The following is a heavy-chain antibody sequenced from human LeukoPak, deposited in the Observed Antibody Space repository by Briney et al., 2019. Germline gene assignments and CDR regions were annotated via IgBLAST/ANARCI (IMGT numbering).Heavy chain of an antibody. CDR1: GFTFSSYG. J-gene: IGHJ4*02. CDR3: ARDPDDYGDYSYFDY. V-gene: IGHV3-33*01. CDR2: IWCGGSNK. Sequence: GGSLRLSCAASGFTFSSYGMHWVRQAPGKGLEWVAVIWCGGSNKYYADSVKGRFTISRDNSKNTLFLQMNSLRAEDTAVYYCARDPDDYGDYSYFDYWGQGTLVTASS. D-gene: IGHD4-17*01.